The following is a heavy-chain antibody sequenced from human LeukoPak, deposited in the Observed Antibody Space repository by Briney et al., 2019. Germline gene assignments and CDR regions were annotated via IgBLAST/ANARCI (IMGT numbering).Heavy chain of an antibody. CDR2: IYYSGST. CDR3: AAGDYVWGSYRYTVDY. J-gene: IGHJ4*02. V-gene: IGHV4-59*01. Sequence: SETLSLTCTVSGGSISSYYWSWIRQPPGKGLEWIGYIYYSGSTNYNPSLKSRVTISVDTSKNQFSLKLSSMTAADTAVYYCAAGDYVWGSYRYTVDYWGQGTLVTVSS. CDR1: GGSISSYY. D-gene: IGHD3-16*02.